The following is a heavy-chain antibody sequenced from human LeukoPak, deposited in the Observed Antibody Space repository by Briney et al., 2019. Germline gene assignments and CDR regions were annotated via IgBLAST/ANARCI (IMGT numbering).Heavy chain of an antibody. V-gene: IGHV4-34*01. Sequence: SGTLCLTCAVYGVTFSGYYWSWVRQSPGKGLEWIGEINHSGSTNYNPSLKSRVTISVDTSKNQFSLKLSSVTAADTAVYYCARGEWLRSWFGYWGQGTLVTVSS. D-gene: IGHD5-12*01. CDR1: GVTFSGYY. CDR3: ARGEWLRSWFGY. J-gene: IGHJ4*02. CDR2: INHSGST.